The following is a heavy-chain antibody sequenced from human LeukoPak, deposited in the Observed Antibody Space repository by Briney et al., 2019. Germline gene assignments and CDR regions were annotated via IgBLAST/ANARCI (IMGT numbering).Heavy chain of an antibody. D-gene: IGHD5-18*01. J-gene: IGHJ4*02. CDR1: GFTFSSAW. CDR3: ITDSANLFLGYETEDD. V-gene: IGHV3-15*01. CDR2: IKRKIDRGTK. Sequence: GGSLSLSCAASGFTFSSAWMRWVRQAPGKGLEWVGRIKRKIDRGTKDYAAPVQGRFTISTDDAENTVYLQMNSLKNEDTAVYYCITDSANLFLGYETEDDWGQGTLVTVSS.